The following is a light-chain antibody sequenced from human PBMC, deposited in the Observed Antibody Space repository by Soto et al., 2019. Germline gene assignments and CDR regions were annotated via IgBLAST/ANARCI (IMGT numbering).Light chain of an antibody. V-gene: IGKV3-20*01. Sequence: TGLTQSPGTLSLSPGERATLSCRASQSISSSYLAWYQQKPGQAPRLLIYGASSRATGIPDRFSGSGSETDFTLTISRLEPEDFAVYYCQQYGSSLTWTFGQGTKVDI. CDR1: QSISSSY. J-gene: IGKJ1*01. CDR3: QQYGSSLTWT. CDR2: GAS.